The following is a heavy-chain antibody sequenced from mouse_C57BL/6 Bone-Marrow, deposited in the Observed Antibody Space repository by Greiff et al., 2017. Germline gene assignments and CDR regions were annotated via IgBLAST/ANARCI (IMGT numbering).Heavy chain of an antibody. V-gene: IGHV5-6-4*01. CDR3: TREYCGSSGPYYAMDY. CDR2: ISSGGSYT. J-gene: IGHJ4*01. Sequence: DVMLVESGGGLVKPGGSLKLSCAASGFTFSSYNMSWVRPTPEKRLAWVATISSGGSYTYYTDNVKGRITISRDNAKNTLYLQMSSLKSEDTAMYYCTREYCGSSGPYYAMDYWGQGTSVTVSS. D-gene: IGHD1-1*01. CDR1: GFTFSSYN.